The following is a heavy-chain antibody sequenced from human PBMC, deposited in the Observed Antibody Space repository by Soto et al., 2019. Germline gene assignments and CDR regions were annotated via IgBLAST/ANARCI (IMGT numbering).Heavy chain of an antibody. CDR2: IYYSGST. Sequence: SETLSLTCTVSGGSVSSGSYYWSWIRQPPGKGLEWIGYIYYSGSTSYNPSLKSRVTISVDTSKNQFSLKLSSVTAADTAVYYCARDCSGGSCYSGDGMDVWGQGTTVTVSS. V-gene: IGHV4-61*01. CDR1: GGSVSSGSYY. D-gene: IGHD2-15*01. CDR3: ARDCSGGSCYSGDGMDV. J-gene: IGHJ6*02.